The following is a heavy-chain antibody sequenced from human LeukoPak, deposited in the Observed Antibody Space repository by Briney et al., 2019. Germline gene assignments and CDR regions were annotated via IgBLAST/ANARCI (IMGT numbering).Heavy chain of an antibody. V-gene: IGHV3-23*01. CDR2: ISGSGGST. CDR3: SSDPNGDYVGAFDM. J-gene: IGHJ3*02. D-gene: IGHD4-17*01. Sequence: TGGSLRLSCAASGFTFSSYAMSWVRQAPGKGLEWVSAISGSGGSTYYADSVKGRFTISRDNSKNTLYLQMNDLRAEDTGLYYCSSDPNGDYVGAFDMWGPGTMVTVAS. CDR1: GFTFSSYA.